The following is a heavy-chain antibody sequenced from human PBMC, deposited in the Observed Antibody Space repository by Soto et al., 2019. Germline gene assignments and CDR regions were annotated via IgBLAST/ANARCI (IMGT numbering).Heavy chain of an antibody. J-gene: IGHJ4*02. CDR3: AIEADYYDSSGTTHFDY. Sequence: QVQLVQSGAEVKKPGSSVKVSCKASGGTFSSYAISWVRQAPGQGLEWMGGIIPIFGTANYAQKFQGRVTITADESTRTAYMELRSLRSEDTAVDYWAIEADYYDSSGTTHFDYCGQGTLVTVSS. V-gene: IGHV1-69*12. CDR2: IIPIFGTA. D-gene: IGHD3-22*01. CDR1: GGTFSSYA.